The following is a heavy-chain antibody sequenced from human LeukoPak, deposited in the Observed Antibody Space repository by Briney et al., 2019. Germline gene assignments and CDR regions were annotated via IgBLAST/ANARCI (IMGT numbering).Heavy chain of an antibody. Sequence: GGSLRLSCAASGLTFSSYAMSWVRQAPGKGLEWVSAISGSGGSTYYADSAKGRFTISRDNSKNTLYLQMNSLRAEDTAVYYCAKEGSGWYGKYYFDYWGQGTLVTVSS. V-gene: IGHV3-23*01. D-gene: IGHD6-19*01. CDR2: ISGSGGST. J-gene: IGHJ4*02. CDR1: GLTFSSYA. CDR3: AKEGSGWYGKYYFDY.